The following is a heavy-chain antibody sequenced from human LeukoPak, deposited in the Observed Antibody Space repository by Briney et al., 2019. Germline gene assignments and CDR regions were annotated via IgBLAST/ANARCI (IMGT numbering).Heavy chain of an antibody. J-gene: IGHJ4*02. Sequence: PGGSLRLSCAASGFTFSSYWMHWVRQAPGKGLVWVSRINSDGSSTSYADSVKGRFTISRDNAKNTLYLQMNSLRAEDTAVYYCARGPISSSGPIDYWGQGTLVTVSS. V-gene: IGHV3-74*01. D-gene: IGHD6-6*01. CDR2: INSDGSST. CDR1: GFTFSSYW. CDR3: ARGPISSSGPIDY.